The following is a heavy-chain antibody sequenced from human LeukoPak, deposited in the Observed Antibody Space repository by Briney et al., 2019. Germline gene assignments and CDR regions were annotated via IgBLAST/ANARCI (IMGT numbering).Heavy chain of an antibody. CDR2: ISGSGGST. D-gene: IGHD3-22*01. J-gene: IGHJ4*02. V-gene: IGHV3-23*01. Sequence: PGGSLRLSCAASGFTFSNYGMTWVRQGPGKGLDWVSTISGSGGSTYYADSVKGRFTISRDNSKDTLYLQMSSLRAEDTAVYYCAKSMYSDSSLGDYWGQGTLVTVSS. CDR3: AKSMYSDSSLGDY. CDR1: GFTFSNYG.